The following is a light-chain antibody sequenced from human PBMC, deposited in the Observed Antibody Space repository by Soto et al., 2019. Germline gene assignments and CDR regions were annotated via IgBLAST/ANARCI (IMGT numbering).Light chain of an antibody. CDR3: QHYYTYPWS. CDR2: FAS. J-gene: IGKJ1*01. V-gene: IGKV1-8*01. CDR1: QGIDNY. Sequence: AIRMTQSPSSLSASTGDRITITCRASQGIDNYLAWYQQKPGKAPKLLIYFASTLHSRVPSRFSGSGSGTDFTLTISGLQSEDFATYYCQHYYTYPWSFGQGTKVEIK.